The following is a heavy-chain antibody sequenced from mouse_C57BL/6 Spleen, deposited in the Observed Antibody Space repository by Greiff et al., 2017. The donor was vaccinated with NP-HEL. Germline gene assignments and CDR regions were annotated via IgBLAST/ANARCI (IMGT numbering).Heavy chain of an antibody. J-gene: IGHJ4*01. Sequence: EVQLQQSGPELVKPGASVKMSCKASGYTFTDYNMHWVKQSHGKSLEWIGYINPNNGGTSYNQQFKGKATLTVNKSSSTAYMELRSLTSEDSAVYYGARRGGSSSLYYAMDYWGQGTSVTVSS. CDR3: ARRGGSSSLYYAMDY. CDR1: GYTFTDYN. D-gene: IGHD1-1*01. V-gene: IGHV1-22*01. CDR2: INPNNGGT.